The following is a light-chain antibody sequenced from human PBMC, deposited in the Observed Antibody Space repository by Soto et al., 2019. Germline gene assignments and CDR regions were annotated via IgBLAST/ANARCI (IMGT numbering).Light chain of an antibody. V-gene: IGKV1-17*01. CDR2: STS. J-gene: IGKJ1*01. CDR3: LQYNSYPRT. Sequence: DIQMTQSPSSLSASVGDRVTITCRASQDIRNYLGWYQQKPGNAPQRLIYSTSTLNGGVPSRFSGSGSGTEFTLTISSLQPEDFAIYYCLQYNSYPRTFGQGTKVEIK. CDR1: QDIRNY.